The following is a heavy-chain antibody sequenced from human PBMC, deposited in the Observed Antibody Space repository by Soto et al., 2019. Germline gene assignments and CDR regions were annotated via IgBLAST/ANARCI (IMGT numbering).Heavy chain of an antibody. Sequence: QVQLVESGGGVVQPGRSLILSCAPSGFTFTNYGFHWVRQAPGKGLEWVGMIWYDGTKAYYADSVKGRFIISRDNSRNTLYLQINNVRADDTAMYYCARDLHDILTGAYLYPYYYGMDVWGQGTTVTVSS. CDR2: IWYDGTKA. J-gene: IGHJ6*02. D-gene: IGHD3-9*01. CDR3: ARDLHDILTGAYLYPYYYGMDV. V-gene: IGHV3-33*01. CDR1: GFTFTNYG.